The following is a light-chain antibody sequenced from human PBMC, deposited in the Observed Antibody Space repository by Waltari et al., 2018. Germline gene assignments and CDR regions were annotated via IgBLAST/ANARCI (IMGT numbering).Light chain of an antibody. CDR1: QSVSSN. V-gene: IGKV3-15*01. CDR2: GAS. Sequence: EIVMTQSPATLSVSPGERATLPCRASQSVSSNLAWYQQKPGQAPRLLIYGASTRATGIPDRFSGSGSGTEFTLTISSLQSEDFAVYYCQQYNNRPPVTFGGGTQVEIK. CDR3: QQYNNRPPVT. J-gene: IGKJ4*01.